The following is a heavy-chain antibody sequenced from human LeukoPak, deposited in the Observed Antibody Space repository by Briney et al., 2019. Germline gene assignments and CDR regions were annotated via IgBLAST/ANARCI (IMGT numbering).Heavy chain of an antibody. CDR3: ARATRGYDSGRDLDY. CDR1: GYTFTTFC. D-gene: IGHD3-10*01. V-gene: IGHV1-46*01. J-gene: IGHJ4*01. CDR2: INPSSGST. Sequence: VASVKVSCKASGYTFTTFCMHWVRQAPGQGLEWMGMINPSSGSTRFAQKFQGRVTMTRDMSTSTVYMELSSLRSEDTAVYYCARATRGYDSGRDLDYWAQGTLVTVSS.